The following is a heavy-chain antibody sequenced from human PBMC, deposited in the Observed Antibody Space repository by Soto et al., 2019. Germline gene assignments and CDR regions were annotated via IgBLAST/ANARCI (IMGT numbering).Heavy chain of an antibody. Sequence: EVQLVESGGRLVQPGRSLRLSCVGTGLNFDDFAMHWVRQAPGKGLVWVSGITWNSGVVAYADSVKGRFTISRDNARNSLYLQMDSLRDEDTALYYCAKGRYDFWSPYYFDSWGQGTLVTVSS. CDR2: ITWNSGVV. CDR1: GLNFDDFA. D-gene: IGHD3-3*01. CDR3: AKGRYDFWSPYYFDS. J-gene: IGHJ4*02. V-gene: IGHV3-9*01.